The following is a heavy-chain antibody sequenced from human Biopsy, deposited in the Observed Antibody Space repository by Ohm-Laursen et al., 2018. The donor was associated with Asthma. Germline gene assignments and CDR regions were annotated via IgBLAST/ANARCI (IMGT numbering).Heavy chain of an antibody. CDR2: IKQDGSEK. CDR3: ARDSAEWELLRYYYYGMDV. D-gene: IGHD1-26*01. V-gene: IGHV3-7*01. J-gene: IGHJ6*02. Sequence: SLRLSCSASGFTFSSYWMSWVRQAPGKGLEWVANIKQDGSEKYYVDSVKGRFTISRDNAKNSLYLQMNSLRAKDTAVYYCARDSAEWELLRYYYYGMDVWGQGTTVTVSS. CDR1: GFTFSSYW.